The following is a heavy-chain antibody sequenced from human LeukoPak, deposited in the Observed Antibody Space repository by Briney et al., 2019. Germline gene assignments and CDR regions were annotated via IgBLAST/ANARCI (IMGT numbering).Heavy chain of an antibody. Sequence: SETLSLTCTVSGGSISSYYWSWIRQPPGKGLEWIGYIYYTGSTNYNPSLKSRVTISVDTSKNQFSLRLSSVTAADTAVYYCARDSGTTGEVKFDPWGQGTLVTVSS. CDR3: ARDSGTTGEVKFDP. CDR2: IYYTGST. CDR1: GGSISSYY. J-gene: IGHJ5*02. V-gene: IGHV4-59*01. D-gene: IGHD3-10*01.